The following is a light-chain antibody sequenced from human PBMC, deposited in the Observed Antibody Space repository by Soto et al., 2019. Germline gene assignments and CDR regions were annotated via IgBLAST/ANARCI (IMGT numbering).Light chain of an antibody. J-gene: IGKJ2*01. CDR3: QHYNNWPYP. CDR1: QRVSSN. Sequence: EIVMTQSPATLSVSPGERATLSCRASQRVSSNLAWYQQKPGQAPRLLIYGASTRATDLPGRFSGSGSGTEFNLTISSLQSEDFAVYYCQHYNNWPYPFGQGTKLEIK. V-gene: IGKV3-15*01. CDR2: GAS.